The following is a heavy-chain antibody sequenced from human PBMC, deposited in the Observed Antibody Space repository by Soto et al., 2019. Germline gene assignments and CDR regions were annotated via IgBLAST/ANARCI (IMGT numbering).Heavy chain of an antibody. V-gene: IGHV6-1*01. CDR3: VRDSGWRLDV. Sequence: PSQTLSLTCAISGDSVSRNSVSWNWIRQSPSRGLEWLGRTYYNSKWSADYALSIKSRININSDTSRNQFSLQMNSVTPEDTAVDYCVRDSGWRLDVWGQGTTVTVAS. D-gene: IGHD2-15*01. J-gene: IGHJ6*02. CDR2: TYYNSKWSA. CDR1: GDSVSRNSVS.